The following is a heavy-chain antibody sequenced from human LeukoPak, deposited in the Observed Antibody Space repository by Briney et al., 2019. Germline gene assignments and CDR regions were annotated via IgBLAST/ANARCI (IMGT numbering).Heavy chain of an antibody. J-gene: IGHJ3*02. D-gene: IGHD3-10*01. Sequence: SETLSLTCAVYGGSFSGYYWSWIRQPPGKGLEWIGEINHSGSTNYNPSLKSRVTISVDTSKNQFSLKLSSVTAADTAVYYCAAGFGELGHDAFDIWGQGTMVTVSS. V-gene: IGHV4-34*01. CDR1: GGSFSGYY. CDR2: INHSGST. CDR3: AAGFGELGHDAFDI.